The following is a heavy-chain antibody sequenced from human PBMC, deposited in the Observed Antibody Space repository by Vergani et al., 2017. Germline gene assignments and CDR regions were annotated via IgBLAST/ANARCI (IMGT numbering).Heavy chain of an antibody. CDR1: GGSISGADYY. J-gene: IGHJ4*02. D-gene: IGHD1-26*01. Sequence: QVQLQESGPGLVKPSQTLYLTCTVSGGSISGADYYWSWIRQSPGKGLEWIGYIYYSGSTYYNPSLKSRVSISIDTSKNQFSLKLSSVTAADTAVYYCARSWEIHIMDFDYWGQGTLVTVSS. CDR2: IYYSGST. V-gene: IGHV4-30-4*08. CDR3: ARSWEIHIMDFDY.